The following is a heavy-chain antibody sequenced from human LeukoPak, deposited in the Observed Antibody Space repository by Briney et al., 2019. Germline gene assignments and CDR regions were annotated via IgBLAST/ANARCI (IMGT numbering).Heavy chain of an antibody. CDR2: INPSGGST. V-gene: IGHV1-46*03. CDR1: RYTFTSYY. J-gene: IGHJ4*02. Sequence: ASVKVSCKASRYTFTSYYMHWVRQAPGQGLEWMGIINPSGGSTSYAQKFQGRVTMTRDTSTSTVYMELSSLRSEDTAVYYCARAPPYCSSTSCYTDFDYWGQGTLVTVSS. D-gene: IGHD2-2*02. CDR3: ARAPPYCSSTSCYTDFDY.